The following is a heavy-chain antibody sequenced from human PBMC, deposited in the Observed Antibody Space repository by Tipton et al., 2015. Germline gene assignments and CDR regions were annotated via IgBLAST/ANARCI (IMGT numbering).Heavy chain of an antibody. V-gene: IGHV3-21*01. CDR3: ARWTYGSSSQYFYYPMDV. D-gene: IGHD3-10*01. CDR1: GFIFSSYS. J-gene: IGHJ6*02. Sequence: SLRLSCAASGFIFSSYSMNWVRQAPGKGLEWVSSISRSGVYINYADSVEGRFTISRDNAKNSLHLQMNSLRAEDTAVYYCARWTYGSSSQYFYYPMDVWGQGTTVTVSS. CDR2: ISRSGVYI.